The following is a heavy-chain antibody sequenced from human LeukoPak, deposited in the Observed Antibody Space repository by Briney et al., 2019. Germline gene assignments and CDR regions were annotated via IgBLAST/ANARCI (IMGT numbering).Heavy chain of an antibody. Sequence: SVKVSCKASGGTFSSYAISWVRQAPGQGLEWMGGIIPIFGTANYARKFQGRVTITTDESTSTAYMELSSLRSEDTAVYYCARDRLIKSGPLNYYYYYYMDVWGKGTTVTVSS. CDR3: ARDRLIKSGPLNYYYYYYMDV. D-gene: IGHD3-10*01. CDR1: GGTFSSYA. J-gene: IGHJ6*03. V-gene: IGHV1-69*05. CDR2: IIPIFGTA.